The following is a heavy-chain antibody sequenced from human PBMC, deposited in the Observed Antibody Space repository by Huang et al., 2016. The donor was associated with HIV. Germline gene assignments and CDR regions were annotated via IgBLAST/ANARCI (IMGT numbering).Heavy chain of an antibody. J-gene: IGHJ1*01. Sequence: LQESGPGLVGPSETLSLPCAVSGDSINSNTFYWGWIRRPPGKALEWIGSIYYIGTTYYNPALKRRARIAVDASKNRIFLHLRSVTAADTGVYYCARTGVAVSDDPEYFQHWGQGALVTIS. CDR1: GDSINSNTFY. CDR3: ARTGVAVSDDPEYFQH. D-gene: IGHD3-3*01. CDR2: IYYIGTT. V-gene: IGHV4-39*02.